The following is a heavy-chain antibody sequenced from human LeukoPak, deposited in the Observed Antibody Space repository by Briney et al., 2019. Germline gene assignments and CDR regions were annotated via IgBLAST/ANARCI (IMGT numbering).Heavy chain of an antibody. D-gene: IGHD3-9*01. V-gene: IGHV4-59*01. Sequence: PSETLSLTCTVSGGSISSYYWSWIRQPPGKGLEWIGYIYYSGSTNYNPSLKSRVTISVDTSKNQFSLKLSSVTAADTAVYYCARREGDILTGYTFDYWGQGTLVTVSS. J-gene: IGHJ4*02. CDR2: IYYSGST. CDR3: ARREGDILTGYTFDY. CDR1: GGSISSYY.